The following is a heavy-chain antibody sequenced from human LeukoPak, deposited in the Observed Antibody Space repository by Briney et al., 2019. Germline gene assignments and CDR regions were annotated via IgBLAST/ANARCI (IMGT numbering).Heavy chain of an antibody. D-gene: IGHD3-3*01. J-gene: IGHJ5*02. V-gene: IGHV4-61*02. CDR2: IYTSGST. Sequence: SETLSLTCTVSGGSISSGSYYWSWIRQPAGKGLEWIGRIYTSGSTNYNPSLKSRVTISVDTSKNQFSLKLSSVTAADTAVYYCARGPGITIFGVARGDWFDPWGQGTLVTVS. CDR3: ARGPGITIFGVARGDWFDP. CDR1: GGSISSGSYY.